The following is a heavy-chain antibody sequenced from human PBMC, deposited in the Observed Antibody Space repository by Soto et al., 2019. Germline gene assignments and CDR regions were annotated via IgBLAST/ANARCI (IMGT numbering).Heavy chain of an antibody. Sequence: ASVKVSCKASGYTFTGYYMHWVRQAPGQGLEWMGWINPNSGGTNYAQKFQGWVTMTRDTSISTAYMELSRLRSDDTAVYYCATQRSEWELSFDYWGQGTLVTSPQ. CDR1: GYTFTGYY. CDR2: INPNSGGT. CDR3: ATQRSEWELSFDY. V-gene: IGHV1-2*04. D-gene: IGHD1-26*01. J-gene: IGHJ4*02.